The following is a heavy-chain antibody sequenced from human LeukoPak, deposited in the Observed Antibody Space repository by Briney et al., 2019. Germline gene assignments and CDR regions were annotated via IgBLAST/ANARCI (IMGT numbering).Heavy chain of an antibody. V-gene: IGHV1-8*01. D-gene: IGHD1-20*01. J-gene: IGHJ4*02. Sequence: GASVTVSCKSSGYTFTSYDINWVRQATGQGLEWMGWMNPNSGNTGYAQKFQGRVTMTRNTSISTAYMELSSLRSEDTAVYYCARGFPITGTHPDFDYWGQGTLVTASS. CDR3: ARGFPITGTHPDFDY. CDR2: MNPNSGNT. CDR1: GYTFTSYD.